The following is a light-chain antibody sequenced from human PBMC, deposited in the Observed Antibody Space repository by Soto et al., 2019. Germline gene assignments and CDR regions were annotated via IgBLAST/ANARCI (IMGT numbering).Light chain of an antibody. V-gene: IGLV2-23*02. Sequence: SVLTPPASVSGSPGQSITISCTGTSSDVGSHNFVSWYQQRPGKAPKLMIFEVTKRPSGVSSRFSASKSGNTASLTISGVQAEDEADYYCCSYAGTTTWVFGGGTKLTVL. CDR2: EVT. CDR3: CSYAGTTTWV. CDR1: SSDVGSHNF. J-gene: IGLJ2*01.